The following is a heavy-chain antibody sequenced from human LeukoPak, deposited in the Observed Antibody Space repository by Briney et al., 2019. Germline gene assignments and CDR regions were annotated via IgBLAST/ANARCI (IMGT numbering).Heavy chain of an antibody. Sequence: PGGSLRLSCAASGLTFSSYWMHWVRQAPGKGLVWVSRINSDGSSTSYADSVKGRFTTSRDNAKNTLYLQMNSLRAEDTAVYYCARRSSGSPPYYFGYWGQGTLVTVSS. CDR3: ARRSSGSPPYYFGY. J-gene: IGHJ4*02. V-gene: IGHV3-74*01. D-gene: IGHD1-26*01. CDR2: INSDGSST. CDR1: GLTFSSYW.